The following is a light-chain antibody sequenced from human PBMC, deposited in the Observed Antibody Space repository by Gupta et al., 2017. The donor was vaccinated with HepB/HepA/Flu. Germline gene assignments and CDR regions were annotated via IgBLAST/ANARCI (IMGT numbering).Light chain of an antibody. V-gene: IGLV1-47*02. CDR1: STNIGNDN. CDR2: NDN. J-gene: IGLJ1*01. Sequence: QPLLPQPPPPSVTSGPRLTISSSGSSTNIGNDNAYWYQQLPGTAPKLLIYNDNQRPSGVPDRFSGSKSGTTASLAISGLRSEDEADYYCVGWDDSLSGYVFGAGTKLTVL. CDR3: VGWDDSLSGYV.